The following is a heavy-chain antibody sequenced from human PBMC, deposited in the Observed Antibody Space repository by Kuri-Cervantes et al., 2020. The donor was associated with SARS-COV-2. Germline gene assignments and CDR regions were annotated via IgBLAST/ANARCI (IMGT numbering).Heavy chain of an antibody. CDR1: GVSFSDYY. CDR3: ARGGLCSGGSCYHYSYYMDV. CDR2: ISSSTTYT. V-gene: IGHV3-11*06. J-gene: IGHJ6*03. D-gene: IGHD2-15*01. Sequence: GGSLRLSCAASGVSFSDYYMIWIRQAPGKGLEWVSYISSSTTYTNHADSVKGRFTISRDNAKNSLYLHMDSLRAEDSAVYSCARGGLCSGGSCYHYSYYMDVWGKGTTVTVSS.